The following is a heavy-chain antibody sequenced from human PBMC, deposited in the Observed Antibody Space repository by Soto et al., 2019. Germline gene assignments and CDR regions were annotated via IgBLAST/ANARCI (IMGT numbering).Heavy chain of an antibody. CDR2: IYYSGST. Sequence: SETLSLTCTVSGGSISSYYWSWIRQPPGKGLEWIGYIYYSGSTNYNPSLKSRVTISVDTSKNQFSLKLSSVTAADTAVYYCARDSPTGYFDYWGQGTLVTVSS. V-gene: IGHV4-59*01. CDR1: GGSISSYY. J-gene: IGHJ4*02. CDR3: ARDSPTGYFDY.